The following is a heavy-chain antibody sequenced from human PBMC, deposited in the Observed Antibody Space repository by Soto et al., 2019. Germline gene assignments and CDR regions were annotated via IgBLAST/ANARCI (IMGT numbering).Heavy chain of an antibody. CDR2: IYYSGST. Sequence: SETLSLTCTVSGGSISSYYWSWIRQPPGKGLEWIGYIYYSGSTNYNPSLKSRVTISVDTSKNQFSLKLSSVTAADTAVYYCARDSPTGYFDYWGQGTLVTVSS. V-gene: IGHV4-59*01. CDR1: GGSISSYY. J-gene: IGHJ4*02. CDR3: ARDSPTGYFDY.